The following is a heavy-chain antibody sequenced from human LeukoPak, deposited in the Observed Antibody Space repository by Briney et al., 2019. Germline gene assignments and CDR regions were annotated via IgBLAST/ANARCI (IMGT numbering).Heavy chain of an antibody. V-gene: IGHV4-59*12. CDR2: IYYSGST. CDR1: GGSISSYY. Sequence: SETLSLTCTVSGGSISSYYWSWIRQPPGKGLEWIGYIYYSGSTNYNPSLKSRVTISVDTSKNQFSLKLSSVTAADTAVYYCASGSYYDKGSDAFDIWGQGTMVTVSS. D-gene: IGHD3-22*01. J-gene: IGHJ3*02. CDR3: ASGSYYDKGSDAFDI.